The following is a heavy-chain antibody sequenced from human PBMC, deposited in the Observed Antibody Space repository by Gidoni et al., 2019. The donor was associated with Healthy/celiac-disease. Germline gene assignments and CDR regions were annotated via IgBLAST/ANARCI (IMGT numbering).Heavy chain of an antibody. CDR3: ARVPSDDIVVVPAAPGMDV. D-gene: IGHD2-2*01. J-gene: IGHJ6*04. CDR2: ISAYNGNT. Sequence: GYTFTSYGISWVRQAPGQGLEWMGWISAYNGNTNYAQKLQGRVTMTTDTSTSTAYMELRSLRSDDTAVYYCARVPSDDIVVVPAAPGMDVWGKGTTVTVSS. CDR1: GYTFTSYG. V-gene: IGHV1-18*01.